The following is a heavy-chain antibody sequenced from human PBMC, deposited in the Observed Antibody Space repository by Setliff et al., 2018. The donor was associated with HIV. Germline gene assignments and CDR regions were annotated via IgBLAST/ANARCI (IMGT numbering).Heavy chain of an antibody. CDR2: INGGNGNT. J-gene: IGHJ3*02. CDR1: GYIFTIYA. V-gene: IGHV1-3*01. CDR3: ARVGLYGGYDYVNRAFDI. Sequence: GASVKVSCKASGYIFTIYAIHWVRQAPGQRLEWMGWINGGNGNTKYSQKFQGRVTITRDATASTAYMELTSLRSEGTAAYYCARVGLYGGYDYVNRAFDIWGQGTMVTVSS. D-gene: IGHD3-16*01.